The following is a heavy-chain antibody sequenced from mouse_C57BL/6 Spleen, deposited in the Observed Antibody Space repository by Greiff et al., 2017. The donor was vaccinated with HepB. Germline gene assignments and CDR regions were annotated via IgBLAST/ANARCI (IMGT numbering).Heavy chain of an antibody. D-gene: IGHD2-5*01. CDR1: GYTFTSYW. CDR2: IDPSDSYT. CDR3: ARSGSNYHYYAMDY. Sequence: QVQLQQPGAELVKPGASVKLSCKASGYTFTSYWMQWVKQRPGQGLEWIGEIDPSDSYTNYNQKFKGKATLTVDTSSSTAYMQLSSLTSEDSAVYYCARSGSNYHYYAMDYWGQGTSVTVSS. V-gene: IGHV1-50*01. J-gene: IGHJ4*01.